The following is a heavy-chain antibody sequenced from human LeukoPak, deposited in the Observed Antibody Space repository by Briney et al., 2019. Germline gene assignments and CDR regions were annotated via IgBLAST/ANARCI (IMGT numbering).Heavy chain of an antibody. CDR1: GFTFSSYS. CDR3: AFPLDFDY. CDR2: VSGSGGST. Sequence: GGSLRLSCAAPGFTFSSYSMNWVRQAPGKGLEWVSAVSGSGGSTYYADPVKGRFTISRDNSKNTLYLQMNSLRAEDTAVYYCAFPLDFDYWGQGTLVTVSS. J-gene: IGHJ4*02. V-gene: IGHV3-23*01.